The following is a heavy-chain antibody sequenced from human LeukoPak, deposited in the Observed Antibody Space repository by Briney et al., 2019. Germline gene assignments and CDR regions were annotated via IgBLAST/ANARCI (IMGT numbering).Heavy chain of an antibody. V-gene: IGHV4-61*01. CDR1: GGSVSSDNYY. J-gene: IGHJ4*02. Sequence: SETLSLTCTVSGGSVSSDNYYWSWIRQPPGRGLEWIGYIYYSGSTNYNPSLKSRVTISVDTSKNQFSLKLSSVTAADTAVYYCAKGVHSSGWYHDYWGQGTLVTVSS. CDR2: IYYSGST. D-gene: IGHD6-19*01. CDR3: AKGVHSSGWYHDY.